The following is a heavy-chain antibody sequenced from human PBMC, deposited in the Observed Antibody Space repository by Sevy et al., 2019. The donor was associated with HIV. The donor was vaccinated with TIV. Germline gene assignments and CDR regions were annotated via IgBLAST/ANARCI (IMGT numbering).Heavy chain of an antibody. CDR2: LRYDGSNK. J-gene: IGHJ5*02. D-gene: IGHD3-3*01. Sequence: GGSLRLSCAASGFTFSSYGMHWVRQAPGKGLEWVAFLRYDGSNKYYADSVKGRFTISRDNSKNTLYLQMNSLRAEDTAMYYCAKGRFLEWLFQNWFDPWGQGTLVTVSS. V-gene: IGHV3-30*02. CDR3: AKGRFLEWLFQNWFDP. CDR1: GFTFSSYG.